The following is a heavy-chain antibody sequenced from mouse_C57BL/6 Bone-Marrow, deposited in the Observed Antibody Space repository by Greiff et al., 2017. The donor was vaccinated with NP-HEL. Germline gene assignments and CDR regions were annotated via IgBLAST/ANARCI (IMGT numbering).Heavy chain of an antibody. D-gene: IGHD1-1*01. CDR3: ALYGSRPGGVDV. CDR2: IYPGDGDT. CDR1: GYAFSSYW. J-gene: IGHJ1*03. Sequence: VQLQQSGAELVKPGASVKISCKASGYAFSSYWMNWVKQRPGKGLGWIGQIYPGDGDTNYNGKFKGKATLTADKSSSTAYMQLSSLTSEDSAVYFCALYGSRPGGVDVWGTGTTVTVSS. V-gene: IGHV1-80*01.